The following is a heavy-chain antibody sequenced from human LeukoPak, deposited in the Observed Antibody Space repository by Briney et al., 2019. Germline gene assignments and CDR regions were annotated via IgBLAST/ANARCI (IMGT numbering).Heavy chain of an antibody. CDR1: GGSVSGYY. V-gene: IGHV4-4*07. Sequence: SETLSLTCTVSGGSVSGYYWSLIRQPAGKGLEWIGRIYSSGITTYNPSLKSRVTMSVDTSKNQLSLKLTSVIATDTAVYYCVRDSGSGSNRYMDVWGKGTTVTVSS. CDR3: VRDSGSGSNRYMDV. CDR2: IYSSGIT. J-gene: IGHJ6*03. D-gene: IGHD3-10*01.